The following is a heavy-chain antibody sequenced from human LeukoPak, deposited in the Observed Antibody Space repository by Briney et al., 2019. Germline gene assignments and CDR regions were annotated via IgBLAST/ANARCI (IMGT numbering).Heavy chain of an antibody. CDR2: FDPEDGET. Sequence: ASVKVSCKVSGYTLTELSMHWVRQAPGKGLEWMGGFDPEDGETIYAQKFQGRVTMTEDTSTDTAYMELSSLRAEDTAVYYCARVWKSGSPLDYWGQGTLVTVSS. J-gene: IGHJ4*02. CDR1: GYTLTELS. D-gene: IGHD1-26*01. CDR3: ARVWKSGSPLDY. V-gene: IGHV1-24*01.